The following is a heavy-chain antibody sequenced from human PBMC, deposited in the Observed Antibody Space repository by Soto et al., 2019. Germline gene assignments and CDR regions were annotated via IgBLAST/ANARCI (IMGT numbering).Heavy chain of an antibody. CDR1: GYTFTSYG. D-gene: IGHD2-2*01. CDR3: ARGPRYCSTTTCFSGVTWFDP. J-gene: IGHJ5*02. CDR2: ISSYNGNT. V-gene: IGHV1-18*04. Sequence: GASVKVSFKASGYTFTSYGISWVRQAPGQGLEWMGWISSYNGNTNYGQKVQGRVTLTTDTSTSTTYMELRSLISDDTAVYYCARGPRYCSTTTCFSGVTWFDPWGQGTLVTVSS.